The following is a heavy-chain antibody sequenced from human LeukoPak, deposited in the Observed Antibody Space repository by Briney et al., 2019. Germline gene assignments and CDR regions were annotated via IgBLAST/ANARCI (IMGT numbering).Heavy chain of an antibody. Sequence: GGSLRLSCAASGFTFSSYAMSWVRQAPGKGLEWVSAISGSGGSTYYADSVKGQFTISRDNSKNTLYLQMNSLRDEDTAVYYCAKVRILSLRATIDDAFDIWGQGTMLTVSS. D-gene: IGHD5-24*01. V-gene: IGHV3-23*01. J-gene: IGHJ3*02. CDR1: GFTFSSYA. CDR2: ISGSGGST. CDR3: AKVRILSLRATIDDAFDI.